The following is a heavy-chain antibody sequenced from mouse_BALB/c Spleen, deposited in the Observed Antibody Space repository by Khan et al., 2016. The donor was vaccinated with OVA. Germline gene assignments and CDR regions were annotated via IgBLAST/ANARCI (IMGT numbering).Heavy chain of an antibody. CDR2: IYPSDSYI. CDR1: GYTFTNSW. Sequence: QVQLQQPGTELVRPGVSVKLSCKASGYTFTNSWINWVKQRPGQGLEWIGNIYPSDSYINYNQKFRDKATLTVDKSSTTAYMHLSSPTSEDSAVYYCRREGVDGSSFDYGGQGTLVTVSA. V-gene: IGHV1-69*02. CDR3: RREGVDGSSFDY. J-gene: IGHJ3*01. D-gene: IGHD2-3*01.